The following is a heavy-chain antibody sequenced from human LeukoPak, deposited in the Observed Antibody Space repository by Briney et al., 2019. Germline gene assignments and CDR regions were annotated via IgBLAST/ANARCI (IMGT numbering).Heavy chain of an antibody. CDR1: GGSISSYY. J-gene: IGHJ4*02. CDR3: ARAEDFDWPLDY. Sequence: KSSETLSLTCTVSGGSISSYYWSWIRQPPGKGLEWIGYIYYSGSTNYNPSLKSRVTISVDTSKNQFSLKLSSVTAADTAVYYCARAEDFDWPLDYWGQGTLVTVSS. V-gene: IGHV4-59*01. D-gene: IGHD3-9*01. CDR2: IYYSGST.